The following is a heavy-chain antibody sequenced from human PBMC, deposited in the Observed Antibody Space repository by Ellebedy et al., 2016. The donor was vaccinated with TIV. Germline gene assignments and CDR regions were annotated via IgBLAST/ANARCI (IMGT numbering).Heavy chain of an antibody. Sequence: GESLKISCAASGFTSSGFEMNWVRQAPGKGLKWVSYISTSGTTTYYADSVKGRFTVSRDNAKNSLYLQMNSLGAEDTALYYCVRRIGSSGIAYDFWGQGTMVTVSS. CDR1: GFTSSGFE. V-gene: IGHV3-48*03. D-gene: IGHD3-10*01. CDR2: ISTSGTTT. J-gene: IGHJ3*01. CDR3: VRRIGSSGIAYDF.